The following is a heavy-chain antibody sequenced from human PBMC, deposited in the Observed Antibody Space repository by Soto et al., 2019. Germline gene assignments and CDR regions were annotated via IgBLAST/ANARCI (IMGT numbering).Heavy chain of an antibody. V-gene: IGHV4-59*08. J-gene: IGHJ4*02. Sequence: QVQLQESGPGLVKPSETLSLTCTVSGGSISSYYWSWIRQPPGKGLEWIGYIYYSGGTNYNPSLKSRVTMSVDTSKNQFSLKLSSVTAADTAVYYCARRYGGHFDYWGQGTLVTVSS. D-gene: IGHD4-17*01. CDR3: ARRYGGHFDY. CDR1: GGSISSYY. CDR2: IYYSGGT.